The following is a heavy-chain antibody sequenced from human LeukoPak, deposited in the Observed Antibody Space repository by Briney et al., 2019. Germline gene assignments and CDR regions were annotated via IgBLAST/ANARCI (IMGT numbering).Heavy chain of an antibody. CDR3: AKEGYYYDSSGYYYPHGAFDI. V-gene: IGHV3-48*01. J-gene: IGHJ3*02. D-gene: IGHD3-22*01. CDR2: ISSIRGNTI. Sequence: PGGSLRLSCIASGFTCNNYAMNWIRQAPGKGLEWVAYISSIRGNTIYYADSVRGRFTISRDNSKNTLYLQMNSLRAEDTAVYYCAKEGYYYDSSGYYYPHGAFDIWGQGTMVTVSS. CDR1: GFTCNNYA.